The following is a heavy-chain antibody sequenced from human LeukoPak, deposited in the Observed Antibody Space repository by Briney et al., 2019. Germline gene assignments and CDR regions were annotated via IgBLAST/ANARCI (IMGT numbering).Heavy chain of an antibody. CDR2: MNPNSGNT. Sequence: ASVKVSCKASGYTFTSYDINWVRQATGQGLEWMGWMNPNSGNTGYAQKFQGRVTITRNTSISTAYMELSSLRSEDTAVYYCARGPITDYITPQGTMDVWGKGTAVTVSS. D-gene: IGHD4-11*01. J-gene: IGHJ6*03. CDR1: GYTFTSYD. V-gene: IGHV1-8*03. CDR3: ARGPITDYITPQGTMDV.